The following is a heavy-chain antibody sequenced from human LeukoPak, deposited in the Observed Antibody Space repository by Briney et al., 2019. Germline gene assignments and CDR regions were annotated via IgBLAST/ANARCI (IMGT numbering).Heavy chain of an antibody. CDR1: GVTLSTYA. CDR3: AKDRTVGASYWYFDL. V-gene: IGHV3-23*01. J-gene: IGHJ2*01. Sequence: GGSLRLSCAASGVTLSTYAMSWARQAPGKGLEWVSGISSSGSGDNTYYADSVKGRFTISRGSSKNTLFLHMNTLRAEDTAIYYCAKDRTVGASYWYFDLWGRGTLVTVSS. D-gene: IGHD1-26*01. CDR2: ISSSGSGDNT.